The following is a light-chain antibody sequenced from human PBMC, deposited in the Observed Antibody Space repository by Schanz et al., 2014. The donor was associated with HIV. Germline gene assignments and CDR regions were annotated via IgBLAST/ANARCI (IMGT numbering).Light chain of an antibody. CDR1: SSDVGSYNL. CDR3: SSYTSSSTPHVV. CDR2: EVS. Sequence: QSALTQPASVSGSPGQSTTISCTGTSSDVGSYNLVSWYQQHPGKAPKLMIYEVSKRPSGVSNRFSGSKSGNTASLTISGLQAEDEADYYCSSYTSSSTPHVVFGGGTKLTVL. V-gene: IGLV2-14*02. J-gene: IGLJ2*01.